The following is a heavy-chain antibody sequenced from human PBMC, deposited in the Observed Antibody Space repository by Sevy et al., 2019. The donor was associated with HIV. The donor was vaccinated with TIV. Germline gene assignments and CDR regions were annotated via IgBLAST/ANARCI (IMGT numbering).Heavy chain of an antibody. CDR2: INTGTGDT. Sequence: ASVKVSCKASGDPLNVYKIHWVRQAPGQSLEWMGWINTGTGDTRFSQNFQGSVTLTRDTSANTAYMELSSLRSEDTAIYYCARNEDIWGQGTMVTVSS. CDR3: ARNEDI. V-gene: IGHV1-3*04. J-gene: IGHJ3*02. CDR1: GDPLNVYK.